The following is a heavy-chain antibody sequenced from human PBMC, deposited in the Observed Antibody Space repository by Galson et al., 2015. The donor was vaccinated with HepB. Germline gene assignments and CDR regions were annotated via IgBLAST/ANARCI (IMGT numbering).Heavy chain of an antibody. J-gene: IGHJ4*02. CDR2: IYPGDSDT. Sequence: QSGAEVKKPGESLKVSCKGSGYSFNTYWIGWVRQMPGKGLEWMGIIYPGDSDTRYSPSFQGQVTISADKSINTAYLQWSSLKSSDTAIYYCARRSPTTGGWYFEYWGQGTLVTVSS. CDR3: ARRSPTTGGWYFEY. D-gene: IGHD1-26*01. V-gene: IGHV5-51*01. CDR1: GYSFNTYW.